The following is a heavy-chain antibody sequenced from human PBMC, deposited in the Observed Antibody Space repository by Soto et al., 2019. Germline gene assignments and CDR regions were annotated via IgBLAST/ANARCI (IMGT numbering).Heavy chain of an antibody. CDR2: INPNSGGT. J-gene: IGHJ6*02. CDR3: VRGLTLTRPVAGYFYGLDV. D-gene: IGHD3-22*01. CDR1: GYSFTGYF. Sequence: ASVKVSCKATGYSFTGYFLNWVRQAPGQGLEWMGWINPNSGGTKYAQKFEGRVTLTSDTSSRTAYLEVSRLKPDDSAVYFCVRGLTLTRPVAGYFYGLDVWGQGTTVTVSS. V-gene: IGHV1-2*02.